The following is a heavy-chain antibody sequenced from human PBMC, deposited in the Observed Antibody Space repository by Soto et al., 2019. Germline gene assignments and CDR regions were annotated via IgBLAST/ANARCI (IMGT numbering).Heavy chain of an antibody. D-gene: IGHD3-3*01. CDR3: ARDSRSFYDFWSGYPYGMDV. J-gene: IGHJ6*02. CDR1: GGSISSYY. CDR2: FYYSGST. Sequence: SETLSLTCTVSGGSISSYYWSWIRQPPGKGLEWIGYFYYSGSTNYNPSLKSRVTISVDTSKNQFSLKLSSVTAADTAVYYCARDSRSFYDFWSGYPYGMDVWGQGTTVTVSS. V-gene: IGHV4-59*01.